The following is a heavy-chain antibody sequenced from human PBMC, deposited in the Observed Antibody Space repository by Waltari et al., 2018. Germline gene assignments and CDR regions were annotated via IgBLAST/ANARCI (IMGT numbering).Heavy chain of an antibody. J-gene: IGHJ3*02. Sequence: QVQLQESGPGLVKPSETLSLTCTVSGGSISSYYWSWIRQPPGKGLEWIGYIYYSGSTNYTPSLKSRVTISVDTSKNQFSLKLSSVTAADTAVYYCARDRGSGYPDAFDIWGQGTMVTVSS. CDR2: IYYSGST. CDR1: GGSISSYY. D-gene: IGHD3-22*01. CDR3: ARDRGSGYPDAFDI. V-gene: IGHV4-59*01.